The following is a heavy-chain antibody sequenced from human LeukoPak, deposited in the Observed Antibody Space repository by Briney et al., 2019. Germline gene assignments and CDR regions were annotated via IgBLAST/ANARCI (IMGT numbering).Heavy chain of an antibody. CDR2: INHSGST. V-gene: IGHV4-4*02. D-gene: IGHD6-13*01. CDR1: GGSISSSNW. J-gene: IGHJ5*02. CDR3: ARGRKKQQLANNWFDP. Sequence: SETLSLTCAVSGGSISSSNWWSWVRQPPGKGLEWIGEINHSGSTNYNPSLKSRVTISVDTSKNQFSLKLSSVTAADTAVYYCARGRKKQQLANNWFDPWGQGTLVTVSS.